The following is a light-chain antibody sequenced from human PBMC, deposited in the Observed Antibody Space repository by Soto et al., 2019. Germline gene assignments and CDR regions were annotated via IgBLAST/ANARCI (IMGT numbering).Light chain of an antibody. J-gene: IGLJ7*01. V-gene: IGLV1-51*01. CDR3: GTWDSSLDAGV. CDR1: SSNIENNY. CDR2: DNN. Sequence: QSVLTQPPSVSAAPGQTVTISCSGSSSNIENNYVSWYQQLPGTAPKLLIYDNNKRPSGIPDRFSGSKSGTSATLGISGLQTGDEADYYCGTWDSSLDAGVFGGGTQLTVL.